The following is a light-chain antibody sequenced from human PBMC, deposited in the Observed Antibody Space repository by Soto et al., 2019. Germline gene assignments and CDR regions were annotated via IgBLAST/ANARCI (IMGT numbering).Light chain of an antibody. CDR2: EVT. J-gene: IGLJ1*01. CDR1: SRDVGGYDY. V-gene: IGLV2-8*01. CDR3: SSYAGSNNFV. Sequence: QSVLTQPPSASGSAGQTVTIPCTGTSRDVGGYDYVSWYQQHPGKAPKLMIYEVTKRPSRVPDRFSGSKSVNTASLTDSGLQAGDEADYNCSSYAGSNNFVFGTGTRSPS.